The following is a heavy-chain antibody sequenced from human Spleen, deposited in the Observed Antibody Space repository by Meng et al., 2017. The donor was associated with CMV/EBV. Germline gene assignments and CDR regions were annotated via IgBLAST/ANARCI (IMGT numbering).Heavy chain of an antibody. J-gene: IGHJ4*02. CDR3: ARGRGGPGGYFDL. D-gene: IGHD2-15*01. Sequence: SLKISCVASGFVINTYAMHWVRQAPGKGLEWVSGISWNGANIDSADSVKGRFTISRANAENSLYLEMNSLRGEDTARYYCARGRGGPGGYFDLWGQGTLVTVSS. CDR2: ISWNGANI. CDR1: GFVINTYA. V-gene: IGHV3-9*01.